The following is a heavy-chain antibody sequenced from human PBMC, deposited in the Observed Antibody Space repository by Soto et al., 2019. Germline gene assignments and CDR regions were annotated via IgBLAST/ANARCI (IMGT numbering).Heavy chain of an antibody. J-gene: IGHJ4*02. Sequence: PSETLSLTCAVYGGSFSGYYWSWIRQPPGKGLEWIGEINHSGSTNYNPSLKSRVTISVDTSKNQFSLKLSSVTAADTAVYYCARRGIAVAGKWFDYWGQGTLVTVSS. CDR3: ARRGIAVAGKWFDY. D-gene: IGHD6-19*01. CDR2: INHSGST. V-gene: IGHV4-34*01. CDR1: GGSFSGYY.